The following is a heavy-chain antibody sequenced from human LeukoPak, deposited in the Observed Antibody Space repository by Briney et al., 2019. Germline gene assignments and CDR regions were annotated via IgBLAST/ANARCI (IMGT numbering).Heavy chain of an antibody. V-gene: IGHV3-48*01. D-gene: IGHD4-11*01. CDR2: ISSSSNST. J-gene: IGHJ4*02. CDR1: GFTFSSYS. CDR3: AGDQIAALLTTDLSHYFDY. Sequence: GGSLRLSCAASGFTFSSYSMNWDRQAPGKGLEWISYISSSSNSTSYADSVKGRFTISRDNSKNTLYLQMNSLRAEDTAVYYCAGDQIAALLTTDLSHYFDYWGQGTLVTVSS.